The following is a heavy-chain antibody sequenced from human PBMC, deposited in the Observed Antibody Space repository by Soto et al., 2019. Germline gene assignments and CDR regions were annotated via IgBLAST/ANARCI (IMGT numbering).Heavy chain of an antibody. D-gene: IGHD3-10*01. CDR3: AKPYASGSFRA. CDR2: ISGSGSST. J-gene: IGHJ5*02. Sequence: WGSLRLSCAASGFTFSLYAMSWVRQAPGKGLEWVSTISGSGSSTYFADSVKGRFTISRDNSKNTFFLQTNSLTAEDTAIYYCAKPYASGSFRAWGQGTLVTVSS. CDR1: GFTFSLYA. V-gene: IGHV3-23*01.